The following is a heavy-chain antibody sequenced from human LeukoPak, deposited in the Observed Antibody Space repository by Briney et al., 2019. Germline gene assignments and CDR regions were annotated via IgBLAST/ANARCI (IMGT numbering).Heavy chain of an antibody. D-gene: IGHD6-19*01. J-gene: IGHJ4*02. CDR1: GASIRSTTYY. V-gene: IGHV4-39*01. Sequence: SETLSLTCTVSGASIRSTTYYWGWIRQPPGKGLEWIGNISYTGNTYYNPSLKSRVTISVDTSKNQFSLKLSSVTAADTAVYYCARHLYSSGWPSDFWGQGTLVTVSS. CDR3: ARHLYSSGWPSDF. CDR2: ISYTGNT.